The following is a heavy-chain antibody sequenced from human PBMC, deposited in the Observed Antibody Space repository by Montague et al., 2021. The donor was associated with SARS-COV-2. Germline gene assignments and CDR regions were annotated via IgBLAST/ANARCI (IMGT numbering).Heavy chain of an antibody. V-gene: IGHV4-4*07. Sequence: SETLSPTCTVSGGSISSYYWSWIRQPAGKGLEWIGRIYTSGSTNYNPSLKSRVTMSVDTSKSQFSLKLSSVTAADTAAYYCARDGSAVAGLPRSYGLDVWGQGTTVTVSS. CDR3: ARDGSAVAGLPRSYGLDV. J-gene: IGHJ6*02. D-gene: IGHD6-19*01. CDR2: IYTSGST. CDR1: GGSISSYY.